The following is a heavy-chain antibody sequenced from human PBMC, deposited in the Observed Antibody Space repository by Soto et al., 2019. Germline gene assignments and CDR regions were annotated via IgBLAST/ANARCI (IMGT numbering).Heavy chain of an antibody. CDR2: IIPILGIA. D-gene: IGHD6-13*01. Sequence: QVQLVQSGAEVKKPGSSVKVSCKASGGTFSSYTISWVRQAPGQGLEWMGRIIPILGIANYAQKFQGRVTITADKSTSTAYMELSSLRSEDTAVYYCARDLGGKSIIAAAGVWFDPWGQGTLVTVSS. CDR1: GGTFSSYT. J-gene: IGHJ5*02. V-gene: IGHV1-69*08. CDR3: ARDLGGKSIIAAAGVWFDP.